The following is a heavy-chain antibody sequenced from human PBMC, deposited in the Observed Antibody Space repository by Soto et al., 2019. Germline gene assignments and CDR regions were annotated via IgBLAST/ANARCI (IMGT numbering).Heavy chain of an antibody. J-gene: IGHJ6*02. CDR2: ISGSGGTT. V-gene: IGHV3-23*01. D-gene: IGHD3-3*01. CDR3: AKELTLIRYSFWTGANGRDYYYDMDN. CDR1: GFTFSSYA. Sequence: GVSLRLSCVASGFTFSSYAMSWVRQAPGKGLEWVSAISGSGGTTYYADSVKGRFTISRDNSKNPLYLQMNSLRAEDAAVYYCAKELTLIRYSFWTGANGRDYYYDMDNWGPGTTVT.